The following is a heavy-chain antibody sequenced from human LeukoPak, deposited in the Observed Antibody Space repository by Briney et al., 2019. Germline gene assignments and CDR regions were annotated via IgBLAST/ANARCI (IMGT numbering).Heavy chain of an antibody. CDR3: AKAASSSWPSYYYGMDV. J-gene: IGHJ6*02. CDR1: GFTFSSYT. CDR2: ITGSGGNT. D-gene: IGHD6-13*01. V-gene: IGHV3-23*01. Sequence: GGSLRLSCAASGFTFSSYTMSWVRQAPGKGLEWVSVITGSGGNTYYADSVKGRFTISKDNSKNTVYLQMSSLRVDDTAVYYCAKAASSSWPSYYYGMDVWGQGTTVTVSS.